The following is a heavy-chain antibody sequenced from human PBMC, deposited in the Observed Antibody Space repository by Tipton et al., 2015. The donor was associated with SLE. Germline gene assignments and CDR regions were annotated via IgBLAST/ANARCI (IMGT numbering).Heavy chain of an antibody. D-gene: IGHD2-15*01. J-gene: IGHJ4*02. CDR1: GGPIRSYY. Sequence: TLSLTCTVSGGPIRSYYWSWIWQPPGKGLDWIGYKYYSGSTNYNPSPKSRVTISVDTSKNQFSLKLRSVTAADTAVYYCARDPGGRTFDYWGQGTLVTVSS. V-gene: IGHV4-59*01. CDR2: KYYSGST. CDR3: ARDPGGRTFDY.